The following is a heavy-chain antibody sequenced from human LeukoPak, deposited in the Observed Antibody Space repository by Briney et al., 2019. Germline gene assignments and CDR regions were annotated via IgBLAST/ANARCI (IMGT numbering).Heavy chain of an antibody. CDR3: ASFYYGFDY. V-gene: IGHV4-59*01. CDR1: GGSISSYY. D-gene: IGHD1-26*01. J-gene: IGHJ4*02. CDR2: IYYSGST. Sequence: SETLSLTCTVSGGSISSYYWSWIRQPPGKGLEWIGYIYYSGSTDYNPSLKSRVIMSVDTSKNQFSLKLSSVTAADTAVYYCASFYYGFDYWGQGTLVTVSS.